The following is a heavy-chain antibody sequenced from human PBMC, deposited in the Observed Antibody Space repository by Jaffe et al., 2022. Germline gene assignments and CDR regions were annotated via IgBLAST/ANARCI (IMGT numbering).Heavy chain of an antibody. CDR1: GASVSSVNDF. CDR3: ARDRGYNWFDI. CDR2: IYNNGRT. D-gene: IGHD1-20*01. V-gene: IGHV4-61*01. Sequence: QVQLQESGPGLVKPSETLSLTCTVSGASVSSVNDFWSWVRQPPGKGLEWIGNIYNNGRTNYNFSLKSRVTISVDTSKNQFSLKLSSVTAADTAFYYCARDRGYNWFDIWGQGTMVTVSS. J-gene: IGHJ3*02.